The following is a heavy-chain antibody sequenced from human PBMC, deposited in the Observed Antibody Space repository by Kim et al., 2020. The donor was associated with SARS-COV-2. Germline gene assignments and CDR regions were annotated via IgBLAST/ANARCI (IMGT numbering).Heavy chain of an antibody. J-gene: IGHJ6*02. V-gene: IGHV4-59*01. D-gene: IGHD3-10*01. CDR3: ARDRVVHASGTFSYYGMDV. CDR2: IYYSGST. CDR1: GGSINNYH. Sequence: SETLSLTCTVSGGSINNYHWSWIRQPPGKGLEWLGHIYYSGSTNYNSALKSRVTISIDTSNNQFSLKLTSVTTADTAVYYCARDRVVHASGTFSYYGMDVWGQGTTVTVSS.